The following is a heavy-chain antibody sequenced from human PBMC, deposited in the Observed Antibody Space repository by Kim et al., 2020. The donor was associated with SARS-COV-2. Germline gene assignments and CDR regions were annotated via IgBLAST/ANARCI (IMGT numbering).Heavy chain of an antibody. Sequence: ASVKVSCKASGYTFTSYGVTWVRQAPGQGLEWMGWISGYSGNTKYAQKLQGRVSMTTDTSTSTAYMELRSLTSDDAAVYYCARDHCGGDCYSSHFDYWGQ. V-gene: IGHV1-18*01. D-gene: IGHD2-21*02. CDR2: ISGYSGNT. J-gene: IGHJ4*02. CDR3: ARDHCGGDCYSSHFDY. CDR1: GYTFTSYG.